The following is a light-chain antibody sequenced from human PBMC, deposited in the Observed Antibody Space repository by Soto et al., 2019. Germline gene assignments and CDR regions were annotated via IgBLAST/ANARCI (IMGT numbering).Light chain of an antibody. CDR2: GAY. J-gene: IGKJ5*01. V-gene: IGKV3-20*01. Sequence: DIVLTQAPDNLSLSPGESATLSCRVSQFTNGKYVAWYQQRHGLPPRLLVYGAYKRAPGIPDTFRGSGSGSEFTLTISAVEPEDFAVYFCQHFGSSPPVTFGQGTRLEIK. CDR1: QFTNGKY. CDR3: QHFGSSPPVT.